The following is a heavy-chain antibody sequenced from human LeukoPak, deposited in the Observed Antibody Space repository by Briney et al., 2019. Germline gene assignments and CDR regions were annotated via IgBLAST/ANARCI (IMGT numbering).Heavy chain of an antibody. CDR3: AKVATTGNWDY. V-gene: IGHV3-23*01. J-gene: IGHJ4*02. Sequence: GGSLRLSCAASGFTFSDYAMSWVRQAPGKGLEWVSSISAGGGSIFYADSVKGRFTISRDNSKNTLYLQMNSLRAEDTAVYYCAKVATTGNWDYWGQGTLVTVSS. CDR1: GFTFSDYA. D-gene: IGHD1-14*01. CDR2: ISAGGGSI.